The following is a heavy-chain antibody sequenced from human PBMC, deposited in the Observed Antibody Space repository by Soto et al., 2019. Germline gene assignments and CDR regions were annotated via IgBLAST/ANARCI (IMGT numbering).Heavy chain of an antibody. CDR1: GFTVSNSY. CDR3: ARVLVGSTTAFDF. Sequence: EVQVVATGGGLIQPGGPLRLYGAASGFTVSNSYMSWVRQAPGKGLEWVSTIYTPGSTYYADSVKGRFTISRDNSQNTLKLQMNSLLAEDTAVNYWARVLVGSTTAFDFWRHGTLVNVSS. CDR2: IYTPGST. J-gene: IGHJ4*01. V-gene: IGHV3-53*02. D-gene: IGHD1-26*01.